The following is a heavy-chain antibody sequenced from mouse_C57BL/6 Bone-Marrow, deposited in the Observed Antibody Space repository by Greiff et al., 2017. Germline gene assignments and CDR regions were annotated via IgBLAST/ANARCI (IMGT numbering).Heavy chain of an antibody. CDR2: INPNSGTT. D-gene: IGHD2-4*01. V-gene: IGHV1-39*01. Sequence: EVQLQQSGPELVKPGASVKISCKASGYSFTDYNMNWVKQSNGKSLEWIGVINPNSGTTSYNQKFKGKARLTVDQSSSTAYMQLNSLTSEYSAVYYCARGYDYDYAMDYWGQGTSVTVSS. CDR1: GYSFTDYN. CDR3: ARGYDYDYAMDY. J-gene: IGHJ4*01.